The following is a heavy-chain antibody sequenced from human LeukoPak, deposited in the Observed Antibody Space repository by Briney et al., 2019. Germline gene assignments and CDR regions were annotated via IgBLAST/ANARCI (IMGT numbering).Heavy chain of an antibody. CDR2: INPNSGGT. V-gene: IGHV1-2*02. CDR1: GYSFTGYY. Sequence: ASVKVSCKASGYSFTGYYMHWVRQAPGQGLEWMGWINPNSGGTNYAQKFQGRVTMTRDTSISTAYMELSRLRSDDTAVYYCARVGGSFYGGRIFDYWGQGTLVTVSS. CDR3: ARVGGSFYGGRIFDY. D-gene: IGHD2/OR15-2a*01. J-gene: IGHJ4*02.